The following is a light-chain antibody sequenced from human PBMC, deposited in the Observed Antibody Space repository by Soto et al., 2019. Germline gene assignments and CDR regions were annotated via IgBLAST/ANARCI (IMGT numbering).Light chain of an antibody. Sequence: DIQMTQSPSTLSASVGDRVTITCRASQSIRSGWLAWYQQKPGKAPKLLIDKASTLESGVPSRFSGGGSGTDFSLTIRSLQPDDFASYYCQQYQDYPWTFGQGTKVDIK. J-gene: IGKJ1*01. CDR3: QQYQDYPWT. V-gene: IGKV1-5*03. CDR2: KAS. CDR1: QSIRSGW.